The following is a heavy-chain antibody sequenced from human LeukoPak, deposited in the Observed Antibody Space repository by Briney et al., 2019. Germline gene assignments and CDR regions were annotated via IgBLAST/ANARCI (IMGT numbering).Heavy chain of an antibody. CDR2: IYPGDSDT. Sequence: GESLKISCKASGYTFTNYWIGWVRQTPGKGLEWMGIIYPGDSDTRYSPSFRGQVIISADKSIRTAYLQWSSLKASDTAMYYCARREGPVYFDYWGQGTLVTVSS. CDR1: GYTFTNYW. CDR3: ARREGPVYFDY. J-gene: IGHJ4*02. V-gene: IGHV5-51*01.